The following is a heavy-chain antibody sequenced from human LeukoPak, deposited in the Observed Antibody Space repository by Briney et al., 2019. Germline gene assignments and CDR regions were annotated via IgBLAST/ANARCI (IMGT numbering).Heavy chain of an antibody. J-gene: IGHJ6*02. CDR1: GDTFSSYA. CDR2: IIPILGIA. Sequence: ASVKVSCKASGDTFSSYAISWVRQAPGQGLEWMGRIIPILGIANYAQKFQGRVTITADKSTGTAYMELSSLRSEDTAVYYCAGARNLGGNYYYYGMDVWGQGTTVTVSS. CDR3: AGARNLGGNYYYYGMDV. D-gene: IGHD1-7*01. V-gene: IGHV1-69*04.